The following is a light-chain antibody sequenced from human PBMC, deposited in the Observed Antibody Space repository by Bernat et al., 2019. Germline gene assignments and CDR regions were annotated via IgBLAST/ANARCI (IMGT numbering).Light chain of an antibody. CDR1: QNIRKY. CDR3: QQSYGTTVT. Sequence: DIQMTQSPSSLSASIGDRITITCRASQNIRKYVNWYQQKSGEAPKAIIYGASHLESGVPARFSGSGSGTTFTLTITSVQPADFASYFCQQSYGTTVTFGQGTRL. CDR2: GAS. V-gene: IGKV1-39*01. J-gene: IGKJ5*01.